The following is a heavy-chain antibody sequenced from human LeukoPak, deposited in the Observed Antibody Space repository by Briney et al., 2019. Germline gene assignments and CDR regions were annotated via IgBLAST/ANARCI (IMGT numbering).Heavy chain of an antibody. V-gene: IGHV3-23*01. CDR2: ISGSGGST. D-gene: IGHD3-16*01. CDR1: GFTFSSYG. CDR3: ATIVYVWGSDGVDY. J-gene: IGHJ4*02. Sequence: QTGGSLRLSCAASGFTFSSYGMSWVRQAPGKGLEWVSAISGSGGSTYYADSVKGRFTISRDNSKNTLYLQMNSLRAEDTAVYYCATIVYVWGSDGVDYWGQGTLVTVSS.